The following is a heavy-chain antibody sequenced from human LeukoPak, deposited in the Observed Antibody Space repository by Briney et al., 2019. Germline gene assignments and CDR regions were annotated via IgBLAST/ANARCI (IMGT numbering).Heavy chain of an antibody. Sequence: GGTLRLSCAASGFTFSSYGMNWVRQAPGKGLEWVSGISGDAGRTYYADSVKGRFTISRDNSKNTLYLQMNSLRAEDTAVYYCAKVVGDDFWSGYLPHYYYYMDVWGKGTTVTVSS. D-gene: IGHD3-3*01. V-gene: IGHV3-23*01. CDR3: AKVVGDDFWSGYLPHYYYYMDV. CDR1: GFTFSSYG. J-gene: IGHJ6*03. CDR2: ISGDAGRT.